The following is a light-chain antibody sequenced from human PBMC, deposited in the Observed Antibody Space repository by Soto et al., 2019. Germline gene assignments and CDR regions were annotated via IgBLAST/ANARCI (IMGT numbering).Light chain of an antibody. J-gene: IGKJ1*01. CDR2: GAS. V-gene: IGKV3-20*01. CDR1: QSVSNNY. CDR3: QQYGSSGT. Sequence: EIALTQSPGTLSLSPGERATLSCRASQSVSNNYLAWYQQKPGQAPRLLIYGASNRATGIPDRFSGSGSGTDFTLTTRRLEPEDFAVYYCQQYGSSGTFGQGTKVEIK.